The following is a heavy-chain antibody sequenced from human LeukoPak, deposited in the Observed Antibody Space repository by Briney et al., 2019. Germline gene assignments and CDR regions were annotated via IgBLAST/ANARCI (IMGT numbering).Heavy chain of an antibody. CDR3: AILSKYYYGSGGSHDY. V-gene: IGHV3-23*01. J-gene: IGHJ4*02. Sequence: PGGSLRLSCAASGFTFSSYGMSWVRQAPGKGLEWVSAISGSGGSTYYADSVKGRFTISRDNSKNTLYLQMNSLRAEDTAVYYCAILSKYYYGSGGSHDYWGQGTLVTVSS. CDR1: GFTFSSYG. CDR2: ISGSGGST. D-gene: IGHD3-10*01.